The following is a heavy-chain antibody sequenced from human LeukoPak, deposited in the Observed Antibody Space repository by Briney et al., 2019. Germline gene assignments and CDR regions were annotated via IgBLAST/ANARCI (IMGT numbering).Heavy chain of an antibody. Sequence: GGSLRLSCAASGFTFSSYAMSWVRQAPGKGLEWVSVISGSGGSTYYADSVKGRFTISRDNSKNTLYLQMNSLRAEDTAVYYCAKENIVVVVAATPSNYYFDYWGQGTLVTVSS. CDR3: AKENIVVVVAATPSNYYFDY. V-gene: IGHV3-23*01. D-gene: IGHD2-15*01. CDR1: GFTFSSYA. J-gene: IGHJ4*02. CDR2: ISGSGGST.